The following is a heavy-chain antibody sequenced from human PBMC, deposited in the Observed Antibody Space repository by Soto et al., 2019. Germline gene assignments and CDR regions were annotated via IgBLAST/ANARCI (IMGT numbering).Heavy chain of an antibody. CDR1: GGSFSGYY. CDR2: INHSGST. J-gene: IGHJ4*02. D-gene: IGHD6-13*01. Sequence: SETRSLTCAVYGGSFSGYYWSWIRQPPGKGLEWIGEINHSGSTNYNPSLKSRVTISVDTSKNQFSLKLSSVTAADTAVYYCARALRSSWYDYWGQGTLVTVSS. CDR3: ARALRSSWYDY. V-gene: IGHV4-34*01.